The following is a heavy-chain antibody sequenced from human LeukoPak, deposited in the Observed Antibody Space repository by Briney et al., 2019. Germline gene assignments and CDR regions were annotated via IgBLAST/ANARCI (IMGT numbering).Heavy chain of an antibody. CDR2: ISYDGSNK. V-gene: IGHV3-30*04. Sequence: GGSLRLSCAASGFTFSSYAMHWVRQAPGKGLEWVAVISYDGSNKYYADSVKGRFTISRDNSKNTLHLQMNSLRAEDTAVYYCARDSRAAGLAFDYWGQGTLVTVSS. D-gene: IGHD3-10*01. CDR1: GFTFSSYA. CDR3: ARDSRAAGLAFDY. J-gene: IGHJ4*02.